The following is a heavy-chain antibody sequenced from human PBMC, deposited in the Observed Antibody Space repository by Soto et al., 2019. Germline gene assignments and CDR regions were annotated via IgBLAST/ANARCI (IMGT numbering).Heavy chain of an antibody. J-gene: IGHJ6*02. D-gene: IGHD3-10*01. V-gene: IGHV3-21*01. CDR3: ARVGRTDYTSGSYYYYGVDV. Sequence: EVQLVESGGGLVKPGGSLRLSCAASGFTFSSYSMNWVRQAPGRGLEWVSSITTSRTYIYYADSVKGRFTISRDNAKNSLYLQMNSLRAEDSAVYYCARVGRTDYTSGSYYYYGVDVWGQGTTVTVSS. CDR1: GFTFSSYS. CDR2: ITTSRTYI.